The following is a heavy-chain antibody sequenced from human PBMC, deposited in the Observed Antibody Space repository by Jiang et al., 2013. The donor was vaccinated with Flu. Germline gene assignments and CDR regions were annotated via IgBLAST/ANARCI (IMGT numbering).Heavy chain of an antibody. CDR1: GDSVSSNSAA. D-gene: IGHD6-19*01. V-gene: IGHV6-1*01. CDR3: ARVGYSSGWGYFDY. Sequence: AISGDSVSSNSAAWNWIRQSPSRGLEWLGRTYYRSKWYNDYAVSVKSRITINPDTSKNQFSLQLNSVTPEDTAVYYCARVGYSSGWGYFDYWGQGTLVTVSS. CDR2: TYYRSKWYN. J-gene: IGHJ4*02.